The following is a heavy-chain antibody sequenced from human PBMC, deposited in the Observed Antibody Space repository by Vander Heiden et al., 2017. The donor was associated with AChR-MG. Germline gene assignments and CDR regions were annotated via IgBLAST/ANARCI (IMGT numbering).Heavy chain of an antibody. CDR3: ARLYYYDSSGYVTDY. V-gene: IGHV2-26*01. Sequence: QVTLKESGPVLVKPTETLTLTCTVSGFSLSNARMGVSWIRQPPGKALEWLAHIFSNDEKSYSTSLKSRLTISKDTSKSQVVLTMTNMDPVDTATYYCARLYYYDSSGYVTDYWGQGTLVTVSS. CDR1: GFSLSNARMG. CDR2: IFSNDEK. J-gene: IGHJ4*02. D-gene: IGHD3-22*01.